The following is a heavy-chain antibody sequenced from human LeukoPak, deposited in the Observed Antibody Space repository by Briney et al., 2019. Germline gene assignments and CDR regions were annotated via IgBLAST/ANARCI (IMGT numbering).Heavy chain of an antibody. CDR3: ARDRRRLRGMNGDGDALDM. J-gene: IGHJ3*02. CDR2: IYSDGSI. D-gene: IGHD1-1*01. V-gene: IGHV3-53*01. CDR1: GFSFRSNY. Sequence: PGGALRLSCAASGFSFRSNYISWVRQAPGKGLEWVSMIYSDGSIFHSDSVKGRFTMSRDNSRNTLDLQMNSLRVEDTAVYFCARDRRRLRGMNGDGDALDMWGQGTMVTVSS.